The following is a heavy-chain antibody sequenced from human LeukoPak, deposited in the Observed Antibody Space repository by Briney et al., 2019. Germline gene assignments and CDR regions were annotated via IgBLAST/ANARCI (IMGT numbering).Heavy chain of an antibody. CDR3: ARDTSSSYGSGSDY. CDR2: INWNGGST. CDR1: GFTFDDYG. V-gene: IGHV3-20*04. D-gene: IGHD3-10*01. Sequence: AGGSLRLSCAASGFTFDDYGMSWVRHAPGKGLEWVSGINWNGGSTGYADSVKGRFTISRDNGKNSLYLQMNSLRAEDTALYYCARDTSSSYGSGSDYWGQGTLVTVSS. J-gene: IGHJ4*02.